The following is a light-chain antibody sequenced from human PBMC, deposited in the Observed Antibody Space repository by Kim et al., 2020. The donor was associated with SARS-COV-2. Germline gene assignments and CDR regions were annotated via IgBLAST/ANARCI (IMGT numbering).Light chain of an antibody. Sequence: DIVLTQSPGTLSLSPGERATLSCRASQSVSSSYLAWYQQKPGQAPRLLIYGASSRATGIPDRFSGSGSGTDFTLTISRLEPEDFAMYYCQQYGSSRWTFGQGTKVDIK. V-gene: IGKV3-20*01. CDR3: QQYGSSRWT. CDR2: GAS. CDR1: QSVSSSY. J-gene: IGKJ1*01.